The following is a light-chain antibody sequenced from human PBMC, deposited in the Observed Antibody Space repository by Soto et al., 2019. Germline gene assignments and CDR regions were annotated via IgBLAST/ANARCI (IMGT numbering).Light chain of an antibody. CDR2: EGS. J-gene: IGLJ3*02. CDR1: SSDIGTYNL. Sequence: QSALTQPASVSGSPGQSITISCTGTSSDIGTYNLVSWYQQYPGEAPKLIIYEGSEWPPGVSDRFSGSNSGNTASLTISGLQAEDEADYYCCSYASSGIYWVFGEGTKVTVL. CDR3: CSYASSGIYWV. V-gene: IGLV2-23*01.